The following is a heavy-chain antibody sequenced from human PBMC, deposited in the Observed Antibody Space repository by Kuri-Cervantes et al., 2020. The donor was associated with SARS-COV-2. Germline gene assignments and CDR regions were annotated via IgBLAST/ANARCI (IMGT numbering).Heavy chain of an antibody. J-gene: IGHJ4*02. V-gene: IGHV1-18*04. CDR1: GYTFTSYG. CDR3: ARDMGDRLLRFGELLY. D-gene: IGHD3-10*01. CDR2: ISAYNGNT. Sequence: ASVKVSCKASGYTFTSYGISWVRQAPGQGLEWMGWISAYNGNTNYAQKLQGRVTMTTDTSTSTAYMELRSLRSDDTAVYYCARDMGDRLLRFGELLYWGQGTLVTVSS.